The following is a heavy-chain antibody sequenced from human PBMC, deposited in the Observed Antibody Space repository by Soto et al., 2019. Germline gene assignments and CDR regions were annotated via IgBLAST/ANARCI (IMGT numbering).Heavy chain of an antibody. J-gene: IGHJ4*02. Sequence: LRLSCVVSGFIYTTYWMSWVRQAPGRGLEWVANIRQDGGAQYYVDSVKGRFTISRDNAKNSLYLQMDSLRAEDTAVYYCVRGGHGSGSYLGSYWGQGSLVTVSS. CDR2: IRQDGGAQ. V-gene: IGHV3-7*03. CDR3: VRGGHGSGSYLGSY. D-gene: IGHD3-10*01. CDR1: GFIYTTYW.